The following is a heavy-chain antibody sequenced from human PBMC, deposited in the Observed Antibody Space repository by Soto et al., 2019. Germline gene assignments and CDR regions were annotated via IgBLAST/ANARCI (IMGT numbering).Heavy chain of an antibody. CDR3: ARGINCTLDICYTGYYSVDV. Sequence: DVQLVDSGGGLVKPGGSLSLSCTGSGFTFSNYTMDWVRQPPGKGLEWVSSISSGSNYIYYADSVKGRFTISRDNAKKSLYLQMNSLRAEDTAGLYFARGINCTLDICYTGYYSVDVWGKATTVTVSS. D-gene: IGHD2-2*02. CDR1: GFTFSNYT. CDR2: ISSGSNYI. V-gene: IGHV3-21*01. J-gene: IGHJ6*03.